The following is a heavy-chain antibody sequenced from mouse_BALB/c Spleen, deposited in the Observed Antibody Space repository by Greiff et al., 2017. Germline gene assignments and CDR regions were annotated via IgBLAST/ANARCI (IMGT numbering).Heavy chain of an antibody. CDR2: ISNGGGST. CDR3: ARRDDGYYEGYYAMDY. CDR1: GFTFSSYT. J-gene: IGHJ4*01. D-gene: IGHD2-3*01. V-gene: IGHV5-12-2*01. Sequence: EVKLQESGGGLVQPGGSLKLSCAASGFTFSSYTMSWVRQTPEKRLEWVAYISNGGGSTYYPDTVKGRFTISRDNAKNTLYLQMSSLKSEDTAMYYCARRDDGYYEGYYAMDYWGQGTSVTVSS.